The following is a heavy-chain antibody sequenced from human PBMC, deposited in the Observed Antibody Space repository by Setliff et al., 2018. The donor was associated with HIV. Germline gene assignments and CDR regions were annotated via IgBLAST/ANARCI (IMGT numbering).Heavy chain of an antibody. Sequence: VASVKVSCNVSGYTLTELSRHWVRQAPGKGLEWMGGFDPEDGNTIYAQKFQGRVTMTADTSTDTAYMELSSLRSEDTAVYYCATVSHTNVAAHDAFDIWGQGTMVTVS. J-gene: IGHJ3*02. CDR2: FDPEDGNT. V-gene: IGHV1-24*01. CDR1: GYTLTELS. D-gene: IGHD6-19*01. CDR3: ATVSHTNVAAHDAFDI.